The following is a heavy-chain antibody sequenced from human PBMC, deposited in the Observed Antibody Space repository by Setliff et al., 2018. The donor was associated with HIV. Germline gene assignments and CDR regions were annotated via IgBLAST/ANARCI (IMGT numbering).Heavy chain of an antibody. CDR1: GGSITSTSYY. CDR3: ATRPAGSYWYGVFDF. CDR2: IYASGNT. Sequence: SETLSLTCTVSGGSITSTSYYWTWIRQPAGKGLEWIGRIYASGNTNYNPSLNSRGTISVDTSKNQFSLKLNSMTAADTAVYYCATRPAGSYWYGVFDFWGRGMLVTVSS. V-gene: IGHV4-61*02. D-gene: IGHD6-13*01. J-gene: IGHJ4*02.